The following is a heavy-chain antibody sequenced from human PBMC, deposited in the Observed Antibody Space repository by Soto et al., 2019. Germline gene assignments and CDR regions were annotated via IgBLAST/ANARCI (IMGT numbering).Heavy chain of an antibody. Sequence: QVQLVQSGAEVKKPGSSVKVSCKASGGTFSSYAISWVRQAPGQGLEWMGGIIPIFGTANYAQKCQGRVTITADESTSTAYMELSSLRSEDTAVYYCASIDGRYSYGSAMFDYWGQGTLVTVSS. J-gene: IGHJ4*02. CDR3: ASIDGRYSYGSAMFDY. V-gene: IGHV1-69*01. D-gene: IGHD5-18*01. CDR2: IIPIFGTA. CDR1: GGTFSSYA.